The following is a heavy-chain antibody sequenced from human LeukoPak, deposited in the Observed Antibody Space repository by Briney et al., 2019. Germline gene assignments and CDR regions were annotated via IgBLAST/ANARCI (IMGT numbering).Heavy chain of an antibody. Sequence: GASVKVSCKVSGYTLTELSMHWVRQAPGKGLEWMGGFDPEDGETIYAQKFRGRVTMTEDTSTDTAYMELSSLRSEDTAVYYCATGGHYDFSQGYMDVWGQGTTVTVSS. CDR3: ATGGHYDFSQGYMDV. CDR2: FDPEDGET. V-gene: IGHV1-24*01. D-gene: IGHD3-3*01. J-gene: IGHJ6*03. CDR1: GYTLTELS.